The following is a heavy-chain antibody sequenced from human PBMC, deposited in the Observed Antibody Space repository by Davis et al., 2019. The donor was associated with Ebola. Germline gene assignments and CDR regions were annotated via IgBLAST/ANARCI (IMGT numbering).Heavy chain of an antibody. CDR1: GASISSDYFA. Sequence: SETLSLTCSVSGASISSDYFAWTWVRQPAGKGLEWIGHIYTNGGTRYNPSLESRVTISLDTSKNQFSLRLKSVTAADAAIYFCARDRQDSRAYGFWGQGTLVTVSS. J-gene: IGHJ4*02. CDR3: ARDRQDSRAYGF. D-gene: IGHD3-22*01. V-gene: IGHV4-61*09. CDR2: IYTNGGT.